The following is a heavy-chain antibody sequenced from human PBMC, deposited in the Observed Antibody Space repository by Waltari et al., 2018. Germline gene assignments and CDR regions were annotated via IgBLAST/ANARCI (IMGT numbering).Heavy chain of an antibody. V-gene: IGHV1-58*02. D-gene: IGHD3-22*01. J-gene: IGHJ6*02. CDR2: IVVVRGNT. CDR1: GFTFTSAA. CDR3: AAVPPGSYYYDSSGYYYVPEGGIYYGMDV. Sequence: QMQLVQSGPEVKKPGTSVKVSCKASGFTFTSAAMQWVRQDRGQRLEWIGWIVVVRGNTNYAQKFQERVTITRDMSTSTAYMELSSLRSEDTAVYYCAAVPPGSYYYDSSGYYYVPEGGIYYGMDVWGQGTTVTVSS.